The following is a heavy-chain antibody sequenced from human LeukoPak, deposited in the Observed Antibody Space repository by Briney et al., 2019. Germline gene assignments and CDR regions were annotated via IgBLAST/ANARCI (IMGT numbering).Heavy chain of an antibody. CDR2: IYHSGST. Sequence: SETLSLTCTVSGHSISSGYYWGWIRPPPGKGLEWIGIIYHSGSTYYNPSLKSRVTISVDTSKNPFSLKLSSVTAADTAVYYCARVSFLPGWFDPWGQGTLVTVSS. CDR1: GHSISSGYY. V-gene: IGHV4-38-2*02. CDR3: ARVSFLPGWFDP. J-gene: IGHJ5*02. D-gene: IGHD2/OR15-2a*01.